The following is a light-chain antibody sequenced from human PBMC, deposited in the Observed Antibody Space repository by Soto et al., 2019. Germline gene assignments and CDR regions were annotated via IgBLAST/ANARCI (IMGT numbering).Light chain of an antibody. V-gene: IGKV1-5*03. J-gene: IGKJ1*01. CDR2: QAS. CDR1: RSISSW. Sequence: DIQMTQSPSTLSASVGDRVTITCRASRSISSWLAWYQQKPGKAPKLLIYQASSLESGVPSRFSGSGSGTEFTLTISSLQPEDFATYYCQQYNINSETFGQGTKVEIK. CDR3: QQYNINSET.